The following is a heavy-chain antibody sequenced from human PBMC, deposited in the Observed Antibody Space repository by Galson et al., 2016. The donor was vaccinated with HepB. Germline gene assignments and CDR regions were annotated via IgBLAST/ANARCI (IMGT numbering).Heavy chain of an antibody. V-gene: IGHV3-64D*06. CDR1: GFTFSHYS. J-gene: IGHJ4*02. D-gene: IGHD6-13*01. CDR2: ITKNGERT. CDR3: VKESLYSGSWRVDN. Sequence: SLRLSCAASGFTFSHYSMHWVRQAPGKGLEYVSAITKNGERTYYADSVKGRFTISRDNPKNTLYLQMSSLRPEDTAVYYCVKESLYSGSWRVDNWGQGTLVTVSS.